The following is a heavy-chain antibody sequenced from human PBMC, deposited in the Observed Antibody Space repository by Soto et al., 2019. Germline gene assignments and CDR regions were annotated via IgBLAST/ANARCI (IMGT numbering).Heavy chain of an antibody. V-gene: IGHV4-59*01. CDR1: GGSISSYY. CDR2: IYYSGST. D-gene: IGHD3-9*01. CDR3: ARCWELTGYYWFDP. J-gene: IGHJ5*02. Sequence: SETLSLTCTVSGGSISSYYWSWIRQPPGKGLEWIGYIYYSGSTNYNPSLKSRVTISVDTSKNQFSLKLSSVTAADTAVYYCARCWELTGYYWFDPWGQGTLVTVSS.